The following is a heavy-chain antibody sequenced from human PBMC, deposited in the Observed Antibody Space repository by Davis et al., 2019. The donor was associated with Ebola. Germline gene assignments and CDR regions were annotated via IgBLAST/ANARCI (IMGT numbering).Heavy chain of an antibody. CDR1: GFTFSSYS. Sequence: PAGSLRLSCAASGFTFSSYSMNWVRQAPGTGLEWVSFISSRSYSISYADSVRGRFTISRDNAKNSLYLQMSSLRAEDTAVYYCARSSVWGQGTLVTVSS. J-gene: IGHJ4*02. V-gene: IGHV3-21*01. CDR3: ARSSV. CDR2: ISSRSYSI.